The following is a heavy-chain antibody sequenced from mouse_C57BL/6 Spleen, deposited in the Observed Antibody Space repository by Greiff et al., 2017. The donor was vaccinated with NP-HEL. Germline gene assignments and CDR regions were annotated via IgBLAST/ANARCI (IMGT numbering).Heavy chain of an antibody. CDR2: INSDGGST. D-gene: IGHD2-5*01. J-gene: IGHJ1*03. V-gene: IGHV5-2*01. CDR3: ARHFYYSNWGYFDV. Sequence: EVKLVESGGGLVQPGESLKLSCESNEYEFPSHDMSWVRKTPEKRLELVAAINSDGGSTYYPDTMERRFIISRDNTKKTLYLQMSSLRSEDTALYYGARHFYYSNWGYFDVWGTGTTVTVSS. CDR1: EYEFPSHD.